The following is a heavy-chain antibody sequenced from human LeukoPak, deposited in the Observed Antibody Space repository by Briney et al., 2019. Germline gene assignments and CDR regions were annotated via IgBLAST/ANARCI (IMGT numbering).Heavy chain of an antibody. CDR1: GFTFDDYA. J-gene: IGHJ4*02. D-gene: IGHD3-22*01. Sequence: SLRLSCAASGFTFDDYAMHWVRQAPGRGLEWVSGISWNSGSIGYADSVKGRFTISRDNAKNSLYLQMNSLRAEDMALYYCAKGDSSGYVDYFDYWGQGTLVTVSS. V-gene: IGHV3-9*03. CDR3: AKGDSSGYVDYFDY. CDR2: ISWNSGSI.